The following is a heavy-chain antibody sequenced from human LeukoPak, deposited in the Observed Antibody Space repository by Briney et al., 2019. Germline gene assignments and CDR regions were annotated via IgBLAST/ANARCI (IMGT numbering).Heavy chain of an antibody. CDR2: ISGSGGST. J-gene: IGHJ3*02. CDR3: AKDVYGSGLDAFDI. Sequence: GGSLRLSCAASGFTVSSNYMSWIRQAPGKGLEWVSAISGSGGSTYYADSVKGRFTISRDNSKNTLYLQMNSLRAEDTAVYYCAKDVYGSGLDAFDIWGQGTMVTVSS. V-gene: IGHV3-23*01. D-gene: IGHD6-19*01. CDR1: GFTVSSNY.